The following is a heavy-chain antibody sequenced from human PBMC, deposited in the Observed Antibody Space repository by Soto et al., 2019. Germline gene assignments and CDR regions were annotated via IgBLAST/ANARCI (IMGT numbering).Heavy chain of an antibody. Sequence: PGGSQIHAYGASGFTVSSNHMSCVGQAPGKGLEWVSVIYSGGSTYYADSVKGRFTIYRDNSKNTLYLQMNSLRAEDTAVYYCASSYEGVGAFDIWGQGTMVTVSS. CDR3: ASSYEGVGAFDI. J-gene: IGHJ3*02. CDR1: GFTVSSNH. CDR2: IYSGGST. D-gene: IGHD5-12*01. V-gene: IGHV3-53*01.